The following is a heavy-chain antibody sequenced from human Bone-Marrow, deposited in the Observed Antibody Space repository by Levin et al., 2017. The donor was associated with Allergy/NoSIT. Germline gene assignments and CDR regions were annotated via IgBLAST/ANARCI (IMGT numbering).Heavy chain of an antibody. V-gene: IGHV4-59*01. CDR2: MLYREATNSEST. CDR1: GGSLSSYY. Sequence: SETLSLTCSVSGGSLSSYYWSWIRQPPGKGLERIGYMLYREATNSESTDYNPSLKSRVTISIDPSKRQFSLRLMSVTAADTAKYYCAADGGTTWFHYWGQGILVTVSS. D-gene: IGHD6-13*01. J-gene: IGHJ4*02. CDR3: AADGGTTWFHY.